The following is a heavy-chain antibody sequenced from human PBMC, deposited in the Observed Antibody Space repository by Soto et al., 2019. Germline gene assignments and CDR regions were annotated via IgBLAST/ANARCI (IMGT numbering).Heavy chain of an antibody. CDR2: INPSGGNI. D-gene: IGHD2-2*01. CDR1: GYTFTTYY. CDR3: GRDGGYQRFDY. J-gene: IGHJ4*02. V-gene: IGHV1-46*03. Sequence: QVQLVQSGAEVKKPGASVKVSCKASGYTFTTYYIHWVRQAPGQGLEWMGIINPSGGNITYAQKSQGRLTMTQDTSTSTVYMELTSLRSEDTAVYYCGRDGGYQRFDYWGQGALVTVSP.